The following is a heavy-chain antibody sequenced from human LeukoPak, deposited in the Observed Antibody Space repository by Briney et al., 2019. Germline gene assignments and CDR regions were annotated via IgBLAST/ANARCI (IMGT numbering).Heavy chain of an antibody. J-gene: IGHJ4*02. CDR1: GFTVSSNY. D-gene: IGHD1-1*01. V-gene: IGHV3-11*06. Sequence: KPGGSLRLSCAASGFTVSSNYMSWVRQAPGKGLEWVSYISTTSSFTNYADSVKGRFTISRDNAKNSLYLQMNSLRAEDTAVYYCARKIGTYVYWGQGTLVTVSS. CDR2: ISTTSSFT. CDR3: ARKIGTYVY.